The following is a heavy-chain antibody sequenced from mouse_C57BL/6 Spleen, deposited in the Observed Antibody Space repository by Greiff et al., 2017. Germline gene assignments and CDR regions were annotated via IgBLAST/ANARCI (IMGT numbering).Heavy chain of an antibody. Sequence: QVQLKQPGAELVKPGASVKMSCKASGYTFTSYWITWVKQRPGQGLEWIGVIYPGSGGSNYNEKFKSKATLTVDTSSSTAYLHLSSLTSEDSAVYYCARDYYGSSYFDYWGQGTLVTVSA. CDR3: ARDYYGSSYFDY. CDR1: GYTFTSYW. J-gene: IGHJ3*01. CDR2: IYPGSGGS. D-gene: IGHD1-1*01. V-gene: IGHV1-55*01.